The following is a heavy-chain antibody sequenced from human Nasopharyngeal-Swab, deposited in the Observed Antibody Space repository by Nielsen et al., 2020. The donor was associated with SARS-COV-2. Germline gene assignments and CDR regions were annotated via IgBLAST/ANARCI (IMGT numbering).Heavy chain of an antibody. D-gene: IGHD6-6*01. CDR3: ARGSSSFDY. Sequence: RQAPGKGLEWVSYISSSGSTIYYADSVKGRFTISRDNAKNSLYLQMNSLRAEDTAVYYYARGSSSFDYWGQGTLVTVSS. CDR2: ISSSGSTI. J-gene: IGHJ4*02. V-gene: IGHV3-11*04.